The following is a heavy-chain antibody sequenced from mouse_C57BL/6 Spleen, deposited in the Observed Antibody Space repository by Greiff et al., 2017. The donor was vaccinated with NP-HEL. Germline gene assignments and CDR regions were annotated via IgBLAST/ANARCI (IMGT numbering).Heavy chain of an antibody. J-gene: IGHJ3*01. CDR2: INPNNGGT. D-gene: IGHD2-3*01. V-gene: IGHV1-18*01. Sequence: EVQLQQSGPELVKPGASVKIPCKASGYTFTDYNMDWVKQSHGKSLEWIGDINPNNGGTIYNQKFKGKATLTVDKSSSTAYMELRSLTSEDTAVYYCASKSYDAAWLAYWGQGTLVTVSA. CDR3: ASKSYDAAWLAY. CDR1: GYTFTDYN.